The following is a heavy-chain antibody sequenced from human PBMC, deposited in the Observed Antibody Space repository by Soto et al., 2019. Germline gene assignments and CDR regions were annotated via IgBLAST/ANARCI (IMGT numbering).Heavy chain of an antibody. J-gene: IGHJ6*02. CDR3: ARVCHYNYYYRLDV. V-gene: IGHV4-34*01. CDR1: GGSFSGCH. Sequence: SEARSLTRGGYGGSFSGCHCSGSRPPPGKGLEWIGEINHSGSTNYNPSLESRVTISVDTSKNQFSLKLSSVTAADTAVYYCARVCHYNYYYRLDVWGQGTTVTVSS. CDR2: INHSGST.